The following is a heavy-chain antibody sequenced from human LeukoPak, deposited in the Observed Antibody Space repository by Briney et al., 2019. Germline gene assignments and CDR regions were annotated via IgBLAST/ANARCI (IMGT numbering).Heavy chain of an antibody. CDR3: AKDTGDILTGYYVY. D-gene: IGHD3-9*01. V-gene: IGHV3-9*01. CDR2: ISWNSGSI. J-gene: IGHJ4*02. CDR1: GFTFDDYA. Sequence: PGGSLRLSCAASGFTFDDYAMHWVRQAPGKGLEWVSGISWNSGSIGYADSVKGRFTISRDNAKNSLYLQMNSLRAEDTALYYCAKDTGDILTGYYVYWGQGTLVTVSS.